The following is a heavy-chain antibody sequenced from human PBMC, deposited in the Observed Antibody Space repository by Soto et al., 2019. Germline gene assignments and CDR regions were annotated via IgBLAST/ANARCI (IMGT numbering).Heavy chain of an antibody. CDR3: AKGTTMIVVVMPSAFDI. J-gene: IGHJ3*02. D-gene: IGHD3-22*01. CDR2: ISGSGGST. Sequence: EVQLLESGGGLVQPGGSLRLSCAASGFTFSSYAMSWVRQAPGKGLEWVSAISGSGGSTYYADSVKGRFTISRDNSKSTLYLQMNSLRAEDTAVYYCAKGTTMIVVVMPSAFDIWGQGTMVTVSS. CDR1: GFTFSSYA. V-gene: IGHV3-23*01.